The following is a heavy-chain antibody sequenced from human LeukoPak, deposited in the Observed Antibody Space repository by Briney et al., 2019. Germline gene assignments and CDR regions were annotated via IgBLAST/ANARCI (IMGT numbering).Heavy chain of an antibody. CDR2: IKQDGSET. CDR3: ATRAWLDS. J-gene: IGHJ4*02. CDR1: RFTFSSNW. Sequence: GESLRLSCAVSRFTFSSNWMTWVRQAPGKGLEWVANIKQDGSETHYVDSVKGRFTISRDNAQNSVYLQMNSLRADDTGVYFCATRAWLDSWGQGTPVTVSS. V-gene: IGHV3-7*01.